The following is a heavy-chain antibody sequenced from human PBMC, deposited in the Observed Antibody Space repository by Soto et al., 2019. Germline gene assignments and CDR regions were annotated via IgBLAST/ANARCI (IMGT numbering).Heavy chain of an antibody. CDR3: ARSTNDYGDRH. CDR2: MNPNSGNT. CDR1: GYTFTSYD. V-gene: IGHV1-8*01. D-gene: IGHD4-17*01. J-gene: IGHJ4*02. Sequence: QVQLVQSGAEVKKPGASVKVSCKASGYTFTSYDINWVRQATGQGLEWMGWMNPNSGNTGYAEKFQDRDTMTRHTSISTAYMEMSSLRYEDTAVYYCARSTNDYGDRHWGQGALVTVSS.